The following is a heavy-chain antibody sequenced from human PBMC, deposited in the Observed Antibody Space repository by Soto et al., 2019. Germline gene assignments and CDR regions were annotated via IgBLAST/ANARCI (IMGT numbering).Heavy chain of an antibody. Sequence: ASGKVSCKASGYTFTSYGISWVRQAPGQGLEWMGWISAYNGNTNYAQKLQGRVTMTTDTSTSTAYMELRSLRSDDTAVYYCARGMQDIVVVPAVEYYYYYYGMDVWGQGTTVTVSS. J-gene: IGHJ6*02. CDR1: GYTFTSYG. CDR3: ARGMQDIVVVPAVEYYYYYYGMDV. V-gene: IGHV1-18*01. D-gene: IGHD2-2*01. CDR2: ISAYNGNT.